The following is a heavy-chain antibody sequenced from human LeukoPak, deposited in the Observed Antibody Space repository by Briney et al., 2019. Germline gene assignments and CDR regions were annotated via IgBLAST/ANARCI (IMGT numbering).Heavy chain of an antibody. CDR1: EFTFSSYA. D-gene: IGHD2-2*01. CDR2: ISGSGDST. CDR3: AKVLSFNWFDP. Sequence: GGSLRLSCVASEFTFSSYAMSWVRQAPGKGLEWVSAISGSGDSTYYADSVKGRFTISRDNSKNTLFLQMNSLRVEDTAVYYCAKVLSFNWFDPWGQGALVTVSS. J-gene: IGHJ5*02. V-gene: IGHV3-23*01.